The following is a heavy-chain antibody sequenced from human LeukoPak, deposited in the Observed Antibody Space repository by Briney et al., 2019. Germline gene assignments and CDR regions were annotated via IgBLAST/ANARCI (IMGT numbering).Heavy chain of an antibody. CDR3: ARDQTSDYYCYMDV. J-gene: IGHJ6*03. Sequence: GGSLRLSCAASGFTVSSNYMSWVRQAPGKGLEWVSVSYSGGSTYHADSVKGRFTISRHNSKNTLYLQMNSLRAEDTAVYYCARDQTSDYYCYMDVWGKGTTVTVSS. CDR2: SYSGGST. V-gene: IGHV3-53*01. CDR1: GFTVSSNY.